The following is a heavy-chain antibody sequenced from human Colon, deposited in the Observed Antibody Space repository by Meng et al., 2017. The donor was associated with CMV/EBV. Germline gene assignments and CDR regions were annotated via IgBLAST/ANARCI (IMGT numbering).Heavy chain of an antibody. Sequence: GGSLRLSCAASGFSFSLFIMNWVRQAPGKGLEWVSSISPSGEFTYYGDSVKGRFIVSRDNTKNLLYLEMNSLTADDTAVYFCARDFKVGRPWGQGTLVTVSS. CDR1: GFSFSLFI. CDR3: ARDFKVGRP. D-gene: IGHD1-26*01. J-gene: IGHJ5*02. V-gene: IGHV3-21*04. CDR2: ISPSGEFT.